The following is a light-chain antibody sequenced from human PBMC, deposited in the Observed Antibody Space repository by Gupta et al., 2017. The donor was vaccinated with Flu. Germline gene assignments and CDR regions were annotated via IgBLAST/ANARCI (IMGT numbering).Light chain of an antibody. CDR3: QQFDNSPSM. CDR2: DAS. V-gene: IGKV3-20*01. Sequence: ERANLSCKARQGGSSRYLAWYQQKPGQAPRRLIFDASRRATGIPDRFSGSGSGTDFTLTISRLEPEDSAVYYCQQFDNSPSMFGQGTRVEIK. CDR1: QGGSSRY. J-gene: IGKJ1*01.